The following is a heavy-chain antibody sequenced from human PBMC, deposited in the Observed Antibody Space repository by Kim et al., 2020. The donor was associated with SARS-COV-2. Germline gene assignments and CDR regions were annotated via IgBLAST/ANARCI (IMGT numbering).Heavy chain of an antibody. Sequence: GGSLRLSCAASGFTFSSYGMHWVRQAPGKGLEWVAVISYDGSNKYYADSVKGRFTISRDNSKNTLYLQMNSLRAEDTAVYYCAKDVNRYYYDSSGYYDY. CDR1: GFTFSSYG. V-gene: IGHV3-30*18. CDR3: AKDVNRYYYDSSGYYDY. J-gene: IGHJ4*01. CDR2: ISYDGSNK. D-gene: IGHD3-22*01.